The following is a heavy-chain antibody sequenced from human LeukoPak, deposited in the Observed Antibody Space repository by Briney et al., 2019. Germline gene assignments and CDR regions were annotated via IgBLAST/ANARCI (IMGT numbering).Heavy chain of an antibody. CDR2: IIPIFDTA. CDR1: GGTFSSYA. V-gene: IGHV1-69*13. CDR3: ARVWRITMTFDP. D-gene: IGHD3-22*01. J-gene: IGHJ5*02. Sequence: SVKVSCKTSGGTFSSYAISWVRQAPGQGLEWIGDIIPIFDTANYAQKFQGRVTITADESATTSYMELSSLRSEDTAVYYCARVWRITMTFDPWGQGTLVTVSS.